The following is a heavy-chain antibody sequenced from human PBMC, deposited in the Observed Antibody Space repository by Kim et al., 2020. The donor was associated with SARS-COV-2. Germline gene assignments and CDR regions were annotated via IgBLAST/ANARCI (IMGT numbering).Heavy chain of an antibody. Sequence: SGPTLVHPTQPLTLTCTFSGFSLRTSGVGVGWIRQPPGKALEWLALIYWDDDKRYSPPLKSRLTITKDTSKNQVVLTMTNMDPVDTATYYCAHSEWYPTDYWYFDLWGRGTLVTVSS. CDR3: AHSEWYPTDYWYFDL. CDR1: GFSLRTSGVG. J-gene: IGHJ2*01. CDR2: IYWDDDK. D-gene: IGHD3-3*01. V-gene: IGHV2-5*02.